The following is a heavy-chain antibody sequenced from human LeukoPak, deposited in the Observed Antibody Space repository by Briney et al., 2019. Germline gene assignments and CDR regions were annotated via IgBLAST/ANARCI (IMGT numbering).Heavy chain of an antibody. CDR2: ISSSSSYI. Sequence: GGSLRLSCAASGFTFSSYSMNWVRQAPGKGLEWVSSISSSSSYIYYADSVKGRFTISRDNAKNSLYLQMNSLRAEDTAVYYCARDRRAYCGGDCLDAFDIWGQGTMVTVSS. D-gene: IGHD2-21*02. CDR1: GFTFSSYS. J-gene: IGHJ3*02. CDR3: ARDRRAYCGGDCLDAFDI. V-gene: IGHV3-21*01.